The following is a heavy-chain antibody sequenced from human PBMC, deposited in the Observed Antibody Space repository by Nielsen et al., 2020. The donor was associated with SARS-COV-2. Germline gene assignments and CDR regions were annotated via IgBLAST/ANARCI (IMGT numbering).Heavy chain of an antibody. D-gene: IGHD2-15*01. CDR1: GFTFSSYG. V-gene: IGHV3-30*18. Sequence: GGSLRLSCAASGFTFSSYGMHWVRQAPGKGLEWVAVISYDGSNKYYADSVKGRFTISRDNSKNTLYLQMNSLRAEDTAVYYCAKSGYCNGGICYSTEYFQDWGQGTLVTVSS. CDR2: ISYDGSNK. J-gene: IGHJ1*01. CDR3: AKSGYCNGGICYSTEYFQD.